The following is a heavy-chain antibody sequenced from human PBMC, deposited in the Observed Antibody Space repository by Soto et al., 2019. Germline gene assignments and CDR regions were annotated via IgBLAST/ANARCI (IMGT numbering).Heavy chain of an antibody. CDR2: ISPYSGYT. J-gene: IGHJ4*02. V-gene: IGHV1-18*01. CDR1: GYNFIKYG. Sequence: QVQLVQSGAEVKKPGASVKVSCKGLGYNFIKYGINWVRQAPGQGLEWMRWISPYSGYTHSAQKFQGRLTLTTDTAAPTAYMELRSLRSADTALYYCTREAIVVIPDAQHSHFDSWGQGTLVTVSS. CDR3: TREAIVVIPDAQHSHFDS. D-gene: IGHD2-2*01.